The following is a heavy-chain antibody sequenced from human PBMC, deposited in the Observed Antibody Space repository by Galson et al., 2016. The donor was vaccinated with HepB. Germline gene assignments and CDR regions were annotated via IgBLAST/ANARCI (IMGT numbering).Heavy chain of an antibody. D-gene: IGHD3-10*02. CDR2: ISATGGNT. Sequence: PRLSCAGSGFSFSNYAMSWVRQAPGKGLEWVSAISATGGNTHYAESVQGRFTISRDNSRNTLYLEMTTLRAEDTAVYYCAMDGRGAYSSADLFDSWGQGTLVTVSS. V-gene: IGHV3-23*01. CDR1: GFSFSNYA. J-gene: IGHJ5*01. CDR3: AMDGRGAYSSADLFDS.